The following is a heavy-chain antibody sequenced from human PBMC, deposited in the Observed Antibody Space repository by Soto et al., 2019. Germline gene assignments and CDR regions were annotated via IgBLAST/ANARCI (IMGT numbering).Heavy chain of an antibody. V-gene: IGHV2-5*02. CDR2: IYWDNDR. D-gene: IGHD6-19*01. CDR1: VFSFNTRGVG. J-gene: IGHJ4*02. CDR3: AHLVPGPLSFAY. Sequence: QITLKESGPSLIKPTQTLALNCTFSVFSFNTRGVGVAWIRQPPGKTLEWLAVIYWDNDRRYRPSLTDRLSITKDMSTKQVVLTMTNVDPVDTGTYYCAHLVPGPLSFAYWGQGALVTVSS.